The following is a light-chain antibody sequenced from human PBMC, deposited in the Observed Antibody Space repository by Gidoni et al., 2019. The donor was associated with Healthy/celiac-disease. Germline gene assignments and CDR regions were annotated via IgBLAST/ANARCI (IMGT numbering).Light chain of an antibody. CDR1: SSNIGAGYD. J-gene: IGLJ2*01. Sequence: QSVLTQPPSVSGAPGQRVTISCTGSSSNIGAGYDVHWYQQLPGPAPKLLIYGNSNRPSGVPDRFSGSKSGTSASLAITGLQAEDEADYYCQSYDSSLSARNVVFGGGTKLTVL. CDR2: GNS. CDR3: QSYDSSLSARNVV. V-gene: IGLV1-40*01.